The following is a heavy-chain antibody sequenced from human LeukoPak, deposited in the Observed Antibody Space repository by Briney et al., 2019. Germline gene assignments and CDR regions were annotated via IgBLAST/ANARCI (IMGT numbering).Heavy chain of an antibody. CDR2: IYYSGST. D-gene: IGHD2-21*02. J-gene: IGHJ4*02. V-gene: IGHV4-59*01. CDR1: GGSISSYY. CDR3: ARVGRLAYCGGDCYSFDY. Sequence: SETLSLTCTVSGGSISSYYWSWIRQPPGKGLEWIGYIYYSGSTNYNPSLKSRVTISVDTSKNQFSLKLSSVTAADTAVYYCARVGRLAYCGGDCYSFDYWGQGTLVTVSS.